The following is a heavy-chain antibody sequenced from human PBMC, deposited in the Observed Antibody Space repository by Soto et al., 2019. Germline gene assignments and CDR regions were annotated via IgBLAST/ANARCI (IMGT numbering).Heavy chain of an antibody. Sequence: QVQLVQSGAEVKKPGSSVKVSCKASGGTFSDYTISWVRQAPGQGLEWMGGIIPLFGSAHYAQRFQGRVTNTTDEATTTVYMDLTSLTSDDTAMYFCAREGGRGYNNFVFDYWGQGTLVTVSS. CDR3: AREGGRGYNNFVFDY. J-gene: IGHJ4*02. D-gene: IGHD4-4*01. CDR2: IIPLFGSA. CDR1: GGTFSDYT. V-gene: IGHV1-69*05.